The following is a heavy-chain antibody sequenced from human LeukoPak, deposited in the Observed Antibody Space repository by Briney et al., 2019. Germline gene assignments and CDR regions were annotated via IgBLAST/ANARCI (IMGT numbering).Heavy chain of an antibody. D-gene: IGHD3-22*01. CDR1: EFTFSSYA. Sequence: GGSLRLSCAASEFTFSSYAMSWVRQAPGKGLEWVSAISGSGGSTYYADSVKGRFTISRDNSKNTLYLQMNSLRAEDTAVYYCASMIVVVRDYFDYWGQGTLVTVSS. CDR2: ISGSGGST. V-gene: IGHV3-23*01. CDR3: ASMIVVVRDYFDY. J-gene: IGHJ4*02.